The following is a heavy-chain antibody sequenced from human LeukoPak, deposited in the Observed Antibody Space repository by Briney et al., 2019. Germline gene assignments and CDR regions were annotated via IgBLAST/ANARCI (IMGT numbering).Heavy chain of an antibody. J-gene: IGHJ4*02. V-gene: IGHV4-34*01. CDR3: ARGLGPMSPSLDY. CDR1: GESFSYNY. D-gene: IGHD3-22*01. Sequence: PSETLSLTCAVSGESFSYNYWTWVRQPPGKGLGWIGDINHSGGVNYRPSLKSRVTISVDTSKSQFSLKLSAVTAADTAVYYCARGLGPMSPSLDYWGQGSLVTVSS. CDR2: INHSGGV.